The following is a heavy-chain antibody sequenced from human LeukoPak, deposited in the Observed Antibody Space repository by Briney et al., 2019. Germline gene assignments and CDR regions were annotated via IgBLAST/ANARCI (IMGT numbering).Heavy chain of an antibody. CDR2: IIPFFGTA. J-gene: IGHJ4*02. V-gene: IGHV1-69*13. Sequence: SVKVSCKASGGTFSSYAISWVRQAPGQGLEWMGGIIPFFGTANYAQKFQGRVTITADESTSTAYMELSSLRSEDTAVYYCARVSGFHSYFDYWGQGTLVTVSS. CDR3: ARVSGFHSYFDY. CDR1: GGTFSSYA. D-gene: IGHD3-22*01.